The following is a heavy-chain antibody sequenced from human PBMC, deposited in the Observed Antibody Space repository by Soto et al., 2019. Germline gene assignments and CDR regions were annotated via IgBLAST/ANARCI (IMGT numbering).Heavy chain of an antibody. V-gene: IGHV4-34*01. CDR2: INDSGTT. Sequence: ETLSPTCTIYGGSFSGFYLSWIRQPPGRGLEWIGEINDSGTTNYNPALKSRVTISADTSKTHFSLRLTSVTAADTAVYYCARETSQNVYSHYGMDVWGQGTTVTVSS. J-gene: IGHJ6*02. CDR3: ARETSQNVYSHYGMDV. CDR1: GGSFSGFY.